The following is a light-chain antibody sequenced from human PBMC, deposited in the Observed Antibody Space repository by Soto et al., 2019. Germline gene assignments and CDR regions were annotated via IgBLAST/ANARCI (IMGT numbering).Light chain of an antibody. V-gene: IGLV2-14*03. CDR1: SSEIGRYNM. CDR3: TSYTSKNTHV. CDR2: DVS. Sequence: QALLTQPASVFWSPGQSYTIASAGNSSEIGRYNMVSWYQQHPGKVPKLLIYDVSIRPSGVSDRFSGSRSGNTASLTISGLQPEDEADYYCTSYTSKNTHVFGSGTKVTVL. J-gene: IGLJ1*01.